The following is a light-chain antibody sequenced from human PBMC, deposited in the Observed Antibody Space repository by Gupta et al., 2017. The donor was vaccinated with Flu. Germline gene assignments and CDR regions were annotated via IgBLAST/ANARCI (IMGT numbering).Light chain of an antibody. Sequence: ALTQPASVSGSPGQSITISCTGASGDVGGSHSVSWYQHHPGKAPKLMIYDVIYRPSGVSSRFSGSKSDNTASLTISGLQAEDEAEYYCSSYTSGTAPYVFGPGTKVNVL. CDR3: SSYTSGTAPYV. CDR1: SGDVGGSHS. J-gene: IGLJ1*01. V-gene: IGLV2-14*03. CDR2: DVI.